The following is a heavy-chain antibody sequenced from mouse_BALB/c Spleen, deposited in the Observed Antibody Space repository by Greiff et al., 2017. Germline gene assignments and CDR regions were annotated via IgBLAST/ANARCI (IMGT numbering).Heavy chain of an antibody. D-gene: IGHD4-1*02. CDR2: ISYSGST. Sequence: VQLKESGPSLVKPSQTLSLTCSVTGDSITSGYWNWIRKFPGNKLEYMGYISYSGSTYYNPSLKSRISITRDTSKNQYYLQLNSVTTEDTATYYCARRVSNWDAFDYWGQGTTLTVSS. CDR1: GDSITSGY. V-gene: IGHV3-8*02. CDR3: ARRVSNWDAFDY. J-gene: IGHJ2*01.